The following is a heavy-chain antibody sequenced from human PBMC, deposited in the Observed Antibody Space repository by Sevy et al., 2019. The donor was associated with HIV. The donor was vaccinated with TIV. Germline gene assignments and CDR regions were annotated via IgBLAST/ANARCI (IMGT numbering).Heavy chain of an antibody. Sequence: ASVKVSCKASGGTFSSYAISWVRQAPGQGLEWMGGIIPIFGTANYAQKFQGRVTITADKSTSTPYMELSSLGSEDTAVYYCARGELGLNYFDYWGQGTLVTVSS. CDR3: ARGELGLNYFDY. D-gene: IGHD7-27*01. V-gene: IGHV1-69*06. CDR1: GGTFSSYA. J-gene: IGHJ4*02. CDR2: IIPIFGTA.